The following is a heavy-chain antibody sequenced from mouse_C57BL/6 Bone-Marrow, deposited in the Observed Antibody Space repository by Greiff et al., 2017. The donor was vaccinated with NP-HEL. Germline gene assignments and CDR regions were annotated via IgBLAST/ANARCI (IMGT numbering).Heavy chain of an antibody. V-gene: IGHV14-4*01. D-gene: IGHD2-4*01. CDR3: TATMNTRAMDY. Sequence: VQLQQSGAELVRPGASVKLSCTASGFNITDDYMHWVKQRPEQGLEWIGWIDPENGDTEYASKFQGKATITADTSSNTAYLQLSSLTSEDTAVYYCTATMNTRAMDYWGQGTSVTVSS. CDR1: GFNITDDY. J-gene: IGHJ4*01. CDR2: IDPENGDT.